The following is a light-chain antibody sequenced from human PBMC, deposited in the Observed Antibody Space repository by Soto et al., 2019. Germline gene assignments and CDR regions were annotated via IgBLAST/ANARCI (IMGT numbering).Light chain of an antibody. Sequence: DIQMTQSPSSLSASVGDRVTITCRASQGISSYLAWYQQKPGKVPKVLIYAASTLQSGVPYRFSGSGSGTDFTLTISNLQPEDVATYYCQNYNSAPRTFGQGTKVDIK. CDR2: AAS. CDR3: QNYNSAPRT. V-gene: IGKV1-27*01. CDR1: QGISSY. J-gene: IGKJ1*01.